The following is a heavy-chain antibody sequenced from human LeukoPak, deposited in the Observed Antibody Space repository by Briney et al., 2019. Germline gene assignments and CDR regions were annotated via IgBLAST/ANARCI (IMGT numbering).Heavy chain of an antibody. CDR3: ARVRTTVTYYFDY. J-gene: IGHJ4*02. Sequence: GGSLRLSCAASGFIFSSHGMNWVRQAPGKGLEWVSGISPSGDITYYADSVKGRFTISRDNSKNTVYLQMNSLRAEDTAVYYCARVRTTVTYYFDYWGQGTLVTVSS. CDR1: GFIFSSHG. D-gene: IGHD4-17*01. V-gene: IGHV3-23*01. CDR2: ISPSGDIT.